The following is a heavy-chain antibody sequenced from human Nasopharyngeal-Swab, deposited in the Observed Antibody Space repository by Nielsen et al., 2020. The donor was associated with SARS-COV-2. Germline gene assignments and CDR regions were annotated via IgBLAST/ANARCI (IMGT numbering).Heavy chain of an antibody. J-gene: IGHJ6*03. D-gene: IGHD3-9*01. V-gene: IGHV4-34*01. CDR2: INHSGST. CDR3: ARGRGYFDWLLSPFYMDV. Sequence: RQAPGKGLEWIGEINHSGSTNHNPSLKSRVTISVDTSKNQFSLKLSSVTAADTAVYYCARGRGYFDWLLSPFYMDVWGKGTTVTVSS.